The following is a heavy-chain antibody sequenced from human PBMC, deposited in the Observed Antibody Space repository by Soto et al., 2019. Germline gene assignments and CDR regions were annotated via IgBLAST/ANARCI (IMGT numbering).Heavy chain of an antibody. CDR3: ARKVPGSLATYCPYDGCHYAFDI. D-gene: IGHD2-8*01. J-gene: IGHJ3*02. V-gene: IGHV3-23*01. CDR1: GFTFSSYA. Sequence: EVQLLESGGGLVQPGGSLRLSCAASGFTFSSYAIIWVRQAPGKGLEWVSTVTGGGDGTYYADSVKGRFTISRHNSKNTVYLHMSSLRAVDTAVYYCARKVPGSLATYCPYDGCHYAFDIWGQGTMVTVSS. CDR2: VTGGGDGT.